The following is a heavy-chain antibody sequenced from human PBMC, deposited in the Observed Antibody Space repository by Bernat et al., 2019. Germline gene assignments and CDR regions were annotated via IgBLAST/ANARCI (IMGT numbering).Heavy chain of an antibody. CDR3: ARGNSGLLDY. CDR1: GFTFSAFT. V-gene: IGHV3-21*01. D-gene: IGHD6-19*01. J-gene: IGHJ4*02. Sequence: EVQLVESGGGLVKPGGSLRVSCATSGFTFSAFTMNWVRQAPGKGLEWVASITGSSSKIYYADSMKGRLTISRDNAEKSLYVQMNSLRAEDTAVYYCARGNSGLLDYWGQGTLVTVSS. CDR2: ITGSSSKI.